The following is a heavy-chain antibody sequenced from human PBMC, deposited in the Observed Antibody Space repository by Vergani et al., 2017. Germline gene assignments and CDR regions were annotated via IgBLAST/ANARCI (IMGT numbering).Heavy chain of an antibody. CDR3: AREERSNTSPFVGD. V-gene: IGHV3-23*01. Sequence: EVQLLESGGGLVHLGGSLRLSCAASGFTFSTYALTWVRQVPGKGLLWVSRIKSDGSITAYADSVKGRFTISRDNSKNTVYLQMNSLKAEDRATYYCAREERSNTSPFVGDWGQGTLVTV. CDR2: IKSDGSIT. J-gene: IGHJ4*02. D-gene: IGHD2/OR15-2a*01. CDR1: GFTFSTYA.